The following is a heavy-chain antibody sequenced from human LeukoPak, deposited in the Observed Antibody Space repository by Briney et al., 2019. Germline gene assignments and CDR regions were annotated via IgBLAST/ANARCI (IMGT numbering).Heavy chain of an antibody. J-gene: IGHJ5*02. CDR1: GFTFSSFA. CDR3: ARGGYGDYNNWFDP. CDR2: IWYDGSNK. V-gene: IGHV3-33*01. D-gene: IGHD4-17*01. Sequence: GGSLRLSCAASGFTFSSFAMHWVRQAPGKGLEWVADIWYDGSNKYYADSVKGRFTISRDNSKNTLYLQMNSLRAEDTAVYHCARGGYGDYNNWFDPWGPGTLVTVSS.